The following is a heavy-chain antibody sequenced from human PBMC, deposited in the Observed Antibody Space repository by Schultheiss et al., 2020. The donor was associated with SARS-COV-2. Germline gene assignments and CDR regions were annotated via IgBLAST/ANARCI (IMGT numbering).Heavy chain of an antibody. J-gene: IGHJ4*02. D-gene: IGHD2-8*01. Sequence: SETLSLTCTVSGGSISSGDYYWIWIRQPPGKVLEWIGYIYYSGSTNYNPSLKSRVTISVDTSKNQFSLKLSSVTAADTAVYYCAVLSNTNALNYWGQGTLVTVSS. CDR1: GGSISSGDYY. CDR3: AVLSNTNALNY. V-gene: IGHV4-30-4*01. CDR2: IYYSGST.